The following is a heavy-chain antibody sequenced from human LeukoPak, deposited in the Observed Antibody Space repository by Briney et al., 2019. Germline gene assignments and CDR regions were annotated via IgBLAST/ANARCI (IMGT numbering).Heavy chain of an antibody. CDR1: GFTFSSYG. Sequence: GGSLRLSCAASGFTFSSYGMHWVRQAPGKELEWVAVISYDGSNKYYADSVKGRFTISRDNSKNTLYLQMNSLRAEDTAVYYCAKDSVALVIADAFDIWGQGTMVTVSS. V-gene: IGHV3-30*18. D-gene: IGHD3/OR15-3a*01. CDR2: ISYDGSNK. CDR3: AKDSVALVIADAFDI. J-gene: IGHJ3*02.